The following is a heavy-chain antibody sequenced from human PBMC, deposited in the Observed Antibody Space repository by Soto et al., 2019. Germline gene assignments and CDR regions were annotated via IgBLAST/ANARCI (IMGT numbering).Heavy chain of an antibody. J-gene: IGHJ5*02. CDR3: ARGRRALITYSPCDP. V-gene: IGHV3-23*01. CDR1: GFTLSSYA. D-gene: IGHD4-4*01. CDR2: FSGTGGST. Sequence: GGSLRLSCAASGFTLSSYAMSWIRQAPGKGLEWVSTFSGTGGSTYYSDSVKGRFTISRAASKNTLFLLFYSLRAADTAVYYFARGRRALITYSPCDPWGQGTLVTVSS.